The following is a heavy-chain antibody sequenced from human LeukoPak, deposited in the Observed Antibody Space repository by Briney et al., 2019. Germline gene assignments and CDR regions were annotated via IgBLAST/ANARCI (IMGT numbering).Heavy chain of an antibody. CDR2: ISSSSSYI. Sequence: PGGSLRLSCAASGFTFSSYSMNWVRQAPGKGLEWVSSISSSSSYIYYADSVKGRFTISRDNSKNTLYLEVNSLRAKDTAVYFCAKVSADNRHAIGFFFDSWGQGTLVTVSS. CDR3: AKVSADNRHAIGFFFDS. CDR1: GFTFSSYS. V-gene: IGHV3-21*01. J-gene: IGHJ4*02. D-gene: IGHD1-1*01.